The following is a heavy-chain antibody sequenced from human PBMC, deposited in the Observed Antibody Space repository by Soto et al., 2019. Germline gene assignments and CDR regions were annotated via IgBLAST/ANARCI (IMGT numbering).Heavy chain of an antibody. CDR3: ARLVPAAIFWFDP. CDR2: IIPIFGTA. J-gene: IGHJ5*02. Sequence: QVQLVQSGAEGKKPGSAVKVSCKASGGTFSSYAISWVRQAPGQGLEWMGGIIPIFGTANYAQKFQGRVTITADESTSTAYMELSSLRSEDTAVYYCARLVPAAIFWFDPWGQGTLVTVSS. D-gene: IGHD2-2*01. V-gene: IGHV1-69*12. CDR1: GGTFSSYA.